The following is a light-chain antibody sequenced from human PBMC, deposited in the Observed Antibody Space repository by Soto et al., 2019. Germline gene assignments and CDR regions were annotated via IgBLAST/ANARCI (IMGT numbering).Light chain of an antibody. CDR3: QQRSNWPRGT. CDR2: DAS. CDR1: QSVSSY. V-gene: IGKV3-11*01. Sequence: EIVLTQSPATLSLSPGERATLSCRASQSVSSYLAWYQQKPGQAPRLLIYDASNRATGIPARFSGSGSGTDFTPTISRLEPEDFAVYYCQQRSNWPRGTFGQGTKVEIK. J-gene: IGKJ1*01.